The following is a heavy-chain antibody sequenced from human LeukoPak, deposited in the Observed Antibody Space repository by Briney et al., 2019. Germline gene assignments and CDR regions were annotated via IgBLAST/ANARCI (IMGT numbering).Heavy chain of an antibody. CDR1: GDSISRYY. D-gene: IGHD3-10*01. V-gene: IGHV4-59*01. CDR3: ARDGYYTSGSHTAYFDY. J-gene: IGHJ4*02. CDR2: IYYSGST. Sequence: SETLSLTCTVSGDSISRYYWGWVRQPPGKGLEWIGYIYYSGSTNYNPSLKSRVTISVDTSKNQFSLKLTSVTAADTAVYYCARDGYYTSGSHTAYFDYWGQGTLVTVSS.